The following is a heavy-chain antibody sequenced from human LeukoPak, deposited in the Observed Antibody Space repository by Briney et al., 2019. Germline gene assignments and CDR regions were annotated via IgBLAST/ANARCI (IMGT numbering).Heavy chain of an antibody. CDR3: AREGTTVTHFDY. V-gene: IGHV4-59*01. J-gene: IGHJ4*02. CDR1: GGSISSYY. D-gene: IGHD4-17*01. Sequence: SETLCLTCTVSGGSISSYYWSWIRQPPGKGLEWIWYIYYSGSANYNPSLKSRVTISVDTSKNQFSLKLSSVTAADTAVYYCAREGTTVTHFDYWGQGTLVTVSS. CDR2: IYYSGSA.